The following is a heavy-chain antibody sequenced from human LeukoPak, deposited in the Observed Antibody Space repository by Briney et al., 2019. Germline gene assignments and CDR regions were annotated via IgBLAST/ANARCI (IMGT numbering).Heavy chain of an antibody. CDR3: AREAGDDSSGLDY. CDR1: GYIFSRYN. CDR2: FNPRGGST. J-gene: IGHJ4*02. Sequence: ASVKVSCKPSGYIFSRYNIHWVRQAPGQGLEWMGTFNPRGGSTSYAQKFQGRVTLTGDTSTSTAYMELSRLRSDDTAVYYCAREAGDDSSGLDYWGQGTLVTVSS. D-gene: IGHD3-22*01. V-gene: IGHV1-46*01.